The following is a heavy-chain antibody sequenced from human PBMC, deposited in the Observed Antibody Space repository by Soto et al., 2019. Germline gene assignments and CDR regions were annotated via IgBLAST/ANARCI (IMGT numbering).Heavy chain of an antibody. J-gene: IGHJ6*02. D-gene: IGHD3-9*01. CDR1: GGTFSSYA. CDR3: ARDIRRTGYRYYYYGMDV. Sequence: SVKVSCKASGGTFSSYAISWVRQAPGQGLEWMGGIIPIFGTANYAQKFQGRVTITADKSTSTAYMELSSLRSEDTAVYYCARDIRRTGYRYYYYGMDVWGQGTTVTASS. V-gene: IGHV1-69*06. CDR2: IIPIFGTA.